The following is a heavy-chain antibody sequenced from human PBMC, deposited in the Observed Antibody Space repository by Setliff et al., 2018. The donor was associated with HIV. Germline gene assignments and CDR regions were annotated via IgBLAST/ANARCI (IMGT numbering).Heavy chain of an antibody. CDR3: ATLSGPVDH. D-gene: IGHD3-3*01. CDR1: DYSISIGYY. Sequence: SETLSLTCAVPDYSISIGYYWGWIRQPPGKGLEWIGTVYHAGSTNFNPSLKGRVTISVDMSKRQFSLHLTSVTAADTAVYYCATLSGPVDHWGQGTLVTVSS. V-gene: IGHV4-38-2*01. J-gene: IGHJ4*02. CDR2: VYHAGST.